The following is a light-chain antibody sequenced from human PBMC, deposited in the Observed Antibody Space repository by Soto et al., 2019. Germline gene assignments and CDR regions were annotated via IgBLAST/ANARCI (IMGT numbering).Light chain of an antibody. Sequence: EIVLTQSPGTLSLSPVERATLSCSASQSVSSSYLAWYQQKPGQAPRLLIYGASSRATGIPDRFSGSGSGTDFTLTISRLEPEDFAVYYCQQYGSSPLTFGGGT. V-gene: IGKV3-20*01. CDR1: QSVSSSY. CDR2: GAS. CDR3: QQYGSSPLT. J-gene: IGKJ4*02.